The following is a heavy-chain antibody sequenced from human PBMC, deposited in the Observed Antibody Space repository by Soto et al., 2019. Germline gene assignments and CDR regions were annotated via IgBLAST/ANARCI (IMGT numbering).Heavy chain of an antibody. D-gene: IGHD5-18*01. J-gene: IGHJ5*02. V-gene: IGHV1-2*02. CDR2: INPNSGGT. Sequence: QVQLVQSGAEVKKPGASVKVSCKASGYTFTGYYMHWVRQAPGQGLEWMGWINPNSGGTNYAQKFRGGVTMTRDKSISTAYMELSRLRSDDTAVYYCGRGERGGGYSSAEKGGDNWFDPWGQGTLVTVSS. CDR1: GYTFTGYY. CDR3: GRGERGGGYSSAEKGGDNWFDP.